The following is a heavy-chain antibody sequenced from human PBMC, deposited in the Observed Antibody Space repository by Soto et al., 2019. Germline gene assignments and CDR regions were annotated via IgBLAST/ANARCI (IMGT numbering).Heavy chain of an antibody. V-gene: IGHV4-39*01. CDR2: IYYSGST. Sequence: SETLSLTCSVSGGSISSSSYYWGWIRQPPGKGLEWIGNIYYSGSTYYNPSLKSRVTISVDTSKNQFSLKLSSVTAADTAVYYCAARLYYGSGSYYNVSFSFYYMDVWGKGTTVTVSS. CDR3: AARLYYGSGSYYNVSFSFYYMDV. D-gene: IGHD3-10*01. J-gene: IGHJ6*03. CDR1: GGSISSSSYY.